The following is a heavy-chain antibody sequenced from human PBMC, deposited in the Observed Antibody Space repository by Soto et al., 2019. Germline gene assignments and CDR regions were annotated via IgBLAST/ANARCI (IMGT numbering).Heavy chain of an antibody. V-gene: IGHV4-31*03. CDR2: IYYSGST. CDR3: ARVVDSSGYPFDY. D-gene: IGHD3-22*01. J-gene: IGHJ4*02. CDR1: GGSIISGGYY. Sequence: SEPLSLTCTVSGGSIISGGYYWSWIRQYPGKGLEWIGYIYYSGSTYYNPSLKSRVTISVDTSKNQFSLKLSSVTAADTAVYYCARVVDSSGYPFDYWGQGNLVTVSS.